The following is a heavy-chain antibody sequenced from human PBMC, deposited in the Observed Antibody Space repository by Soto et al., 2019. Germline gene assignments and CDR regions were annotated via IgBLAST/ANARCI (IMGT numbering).Heavy chain of an antibody. V-gene: IGHV4-39*01. CDR1: GGSISSSSYY. J-gene: IGHJ4*02. CDR2: IYYSGST. D-gene: IGHD3-22*01. Sequence: PSETLSLTCTVSGGSISSSSYYWGWIRQPPGKGLEWIGSIYYSGSTYYNPSLKSRVTISVDTSKNQFSLKLSSVTAADTAVYYCATTRGSGYYYVYWGQGTLVTVSS. CDR3: ATTRGSGYYYVY.